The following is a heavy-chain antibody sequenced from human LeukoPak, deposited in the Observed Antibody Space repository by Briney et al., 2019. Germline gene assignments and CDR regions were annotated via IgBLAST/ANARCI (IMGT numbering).Heavy chain of an antibody. CDR2: IYYSGST. CDR1: GGSMSSSRYY. V-gene: IGHV4-39*01. CDR3: ARRAWPSTTLDY. J-gene: IGHJ4*02. Sequence: WETLSLTCTVSGGSMSSSRYYGGGVPQPPGKGLEWIGSIYYSGSTYYNPSLKSRVTISVDTSKNQFSLKLSSETAADTAVYYCARRAWPSTTLDYWGQGTLVTVSS. D-gene: IGHD4-17*01.